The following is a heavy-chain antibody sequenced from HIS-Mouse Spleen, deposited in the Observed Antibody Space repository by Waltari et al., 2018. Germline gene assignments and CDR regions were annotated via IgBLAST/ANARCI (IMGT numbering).Heavy chain of an antibody. J-gene: IGHJ2*01. Sequence: QLQLQESGPGLVKPSETLSLTCTVSGGSISISSYYCGWIRQPPGKGLEWIGSIYYSVSTYYNPSLKSRVTISVDTSKNQFSLKLSSVTAADTAVYYCAREIPYSSSWYDWYFDLWGRGTLVTVSS. V-gene: IGHV4-39*07. D-gene: IGHD6-13*01. CDR2: IYYSVST. CDR1: GGSISISSYY. CDR3: AREIPYSSSWYDWYFDL.